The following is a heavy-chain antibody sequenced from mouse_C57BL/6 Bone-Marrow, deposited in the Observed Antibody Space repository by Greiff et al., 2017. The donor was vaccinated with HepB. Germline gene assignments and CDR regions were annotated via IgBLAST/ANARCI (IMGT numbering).Heavy chain of an antibody. D-gene: IGHD1-2*01. CDR3: ARGRELRPLDY. CDR2: INPNNGGT. V-gene: IGHV1-26*01. CDR1: GYTFTDYY. Sequence: VQLQQSGPELVKPGASVKISCKASGYTFTDYYMNWVKQSHGKSLEWIGDINPNNGGTSYNQKFKGKATLTVDKSSSTAYMELRSLTSEDSAVYYCARGRELRPLDYWGQGTTLTVSS. J-gene: IGHJ2*01.